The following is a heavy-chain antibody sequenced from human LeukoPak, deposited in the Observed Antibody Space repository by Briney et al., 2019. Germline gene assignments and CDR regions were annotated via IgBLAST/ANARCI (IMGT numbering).Heavy chain of an antibody. V-gene: IGHV3-23*01. CDR1: GFTFSSYA. CDR2: ISGSGGST. CDR3: AKDYSAVTTPGDYYYGMGV. D-gene: IGHD4-17*01. Sequence: GGSLRLSCAASGFTFSSYAMSWVRQAPGKGLEWVSAISGSGGSTYYADSVKGRFTISRDNSKNTLYLQMNSLRAEDTAVYYCAKDYSAVTTPGDYYYGMGVWGQGTTVTVSS. J-gene: IGHJ6*02.